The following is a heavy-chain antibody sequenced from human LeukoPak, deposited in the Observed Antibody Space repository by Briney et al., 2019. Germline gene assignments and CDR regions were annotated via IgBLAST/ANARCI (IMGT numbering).Heavy chain of an antibody. D-gene: IGHD6-19*01. Sequence: SETLSLTCTVSGGSISSYYWSWIRQPPGKGLEWIGYIYYSGSTNYNPSLKSRVTISVDTSKNQFSLKLSSVTAADTAVYYCARDLISSGWPDAFDIWGQGTMVTVSS. V-gene: IGHV4-59*01. CDR3: ARDLISSGWPDAFDI. CDR2: IYYSGST. J-gene: IGHJ3*02. CDR1: GGSISSYY.